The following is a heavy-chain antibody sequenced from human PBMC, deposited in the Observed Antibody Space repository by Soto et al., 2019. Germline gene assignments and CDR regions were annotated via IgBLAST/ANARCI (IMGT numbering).Heavy chain of an antibody. Sequence: SVKVSCKASGGTFSSYTISWVRQAPGQGLEWMGRIIPILGIANYAQKFQGRVTITADKSTSTAYMELSSLRSDDTAVYYCAVRYCFVDVCLTPGVFDTDVWGQGTTVTVSS. J-gene: IGHJ6*02. V-gene: IGHV1-69*02. CDR1: GGTFSSYT. CDR3: AVRYCFVDVCLTPGVFDTDV. CDR2: IIPILGIA. D-gene: IGHD2-15*01.